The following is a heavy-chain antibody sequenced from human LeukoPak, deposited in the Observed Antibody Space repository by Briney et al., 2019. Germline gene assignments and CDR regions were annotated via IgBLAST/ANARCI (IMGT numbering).Heavy chain of an antibody. V-gene: IGHV1-2*02. CDR3: ARDSSGYYDSSGYYFPNWLDP. Sequence: ASVKVSCKASVYTFTGYYMHWVRQAPGQGLEWMGWINSNSGGTNYAQKFQGRVTMTRDTSISTAYMELSRLRSDDTAVYYCARDSSGYYDSSGYYFPNWLDPWGQGTLVTVSS. J-gene: IGHJ5*02. CDR1: VYTFTGYY. D-gene: IGHD3-22*01. CDR2: INSNSGGT.